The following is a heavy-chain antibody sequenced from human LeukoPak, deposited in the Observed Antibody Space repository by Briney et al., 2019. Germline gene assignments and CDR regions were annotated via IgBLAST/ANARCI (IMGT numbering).Heavy chain of an antibody. J-gene: IGHJ5*02. D-gene: IGHD2-2*01. CDR1: GYTFTSYA. CDR2: INAGNGNT. V-gene: IGHV1-3*01. Sequence: GAAVTVSFKASGYTFTSYAMHWVGQAPGQRLEWMGWINAGNGNTKYSQKFQGRVTITRDTSASTAYMEPSSLRSEDTAVYYCARLERSPYCSSTSCYGGGFDPWGQGTLVTVSS. CDR3: ARLERSPYCSSTSCYGGGFDP.